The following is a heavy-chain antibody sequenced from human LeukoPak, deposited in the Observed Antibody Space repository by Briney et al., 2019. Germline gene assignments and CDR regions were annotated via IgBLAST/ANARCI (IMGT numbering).Heavy chain of an antibody. CDR2: ISSSSSYI. CDR3: ARGGSGSYHGDY. CDR1: GFTFSSYS. J-gene: IGHJ4*02. V-gene: IGHV3-21*01. D-gene: IGHD3-10*01. Sequence: GGSLRLSCAASGFTFSSYSMNWVRQAPGKGLEWVSSISSSSSYIYYADSVKGRFTISRDNAKNSLCLQMNSLRAEDTAVYYCARGGSGSYHGDYWGQGTLVTVSS.